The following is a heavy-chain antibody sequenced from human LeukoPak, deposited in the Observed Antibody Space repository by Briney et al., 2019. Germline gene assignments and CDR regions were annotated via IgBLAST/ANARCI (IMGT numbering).Heavy chain of an antibody. CDR2: IKQDGSEK. CDR1: EFSFSSYW. CDR3: ARDPGTMVRGVILSFDY. D-gene: IGHD3-10*01. V-gene: IGHV3-7*01. J-gene: IGHJ4*02. Sequence: TGGSLRLSCAVSEFSFSSYWMSWVRQAPGKGLEWVANIKQDGSEKHYVDSVKGRFTISRDNAKNSLYLQMNSLRAEDTAVYYCARDPGTMVRGVILSFDYWGQGTLVTVSS.